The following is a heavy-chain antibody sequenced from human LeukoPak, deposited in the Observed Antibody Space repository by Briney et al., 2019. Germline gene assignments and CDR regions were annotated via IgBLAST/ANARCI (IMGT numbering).Heavy chain of an antibody. CDR2: INWNGGST. V-gene: IGHV3-20*04. D-gene: IGHD3-10*01. CDR3: ARGFRSTRTIDY. J-gene: IGHJ4*02. CDR1: GFTFDDYG. Sequence: GGSLRLSCAASGFTFDDYGMSWVRHAPGKGLEWVSGINWNGGSTGYADSVKGRFTISRDNAKNSLYLQMSSLRAEDTALYYCARGFRSTRTIDYWGQGTLVTVSS.